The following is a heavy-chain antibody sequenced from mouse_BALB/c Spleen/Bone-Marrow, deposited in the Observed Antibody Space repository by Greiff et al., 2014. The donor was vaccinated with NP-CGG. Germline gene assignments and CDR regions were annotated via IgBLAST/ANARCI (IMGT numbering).Heavy chain of an antibody. V-gene: IGHV6-6*02. CDR2: IRLKSNSYAT. CDR1: GLTFSYFW. CDR3: TGTIDY. Sequence: VQLKESGGGLVQPGGSMKLSCVASGLTFSYFWMNWVRQSPEKGLEWVADIRLKSNSYATHYAESVKGRFTISRDDSSGSVYLQMNSLRAEDTGIYYSTGTIDYWGQGTTLTVSS. D-gene: IGHD2-12*01. J-gene: IGHJ2*01.